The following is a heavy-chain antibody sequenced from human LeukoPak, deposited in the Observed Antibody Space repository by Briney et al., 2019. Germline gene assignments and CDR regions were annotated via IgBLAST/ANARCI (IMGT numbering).Heavy chain of an antibody. J-gene: IGHJ4*02. Sequence: GGSLRLSCAASGFTFSSYSMNWVRQAPGKGLEWVSYISSGSTTIYDADSVKGRFTISRDNARNSLYLQMNSLRAEDTAVYYCARALIGDYDKLDYWGQGTLVTVSS. D-gene: IGHD4-17*01. CDR1: GFTFSSYS. CDR2: ISSGSTTI. V-gene: IGHV3-48*01. CDR3: ARALIGDYDKLDY.